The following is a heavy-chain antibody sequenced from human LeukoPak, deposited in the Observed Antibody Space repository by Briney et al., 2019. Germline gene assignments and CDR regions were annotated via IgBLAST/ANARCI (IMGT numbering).Heavy chain of an antibody. J-gene: IGHJ4*02. CDR1: GGSFSGYY. D-gene: IGHD6-13*01. V-gene: IGHV4-34*01. Sequence: SETLSLTCAVYGGSFSGYYWSWIRQPPGKGLGWIGEINHSGSTNYNPSLKSRVTISVDTSKNQFSLKLSSVTAADTAVYYCASSGSFRQQLVKWGQGTLVTVSS. CDR3: ASSGSFRQQLVK. CDR2: INHSGST.